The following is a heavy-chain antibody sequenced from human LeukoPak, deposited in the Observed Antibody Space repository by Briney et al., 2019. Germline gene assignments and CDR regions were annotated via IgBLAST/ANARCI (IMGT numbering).Heavy chain of an antibody. Sequence: GGSLRLSCAASGFSFNSYAMSWVRQAPGKGLEWVPAINNDGDSTYSAGSVKGRFTVSRDNSKNTLYLQMNSLRAEDAAVYYCAQQVGYCSSGNCYFTYWGQGTLVTVSS. CDR1: GFSFNSYA. CDR3: AQQVGYCSSGNCYFTY. CDR2: INNDGDST. J-gene: IGHJ1*01. D-gene: IGHD2-15*01. V-gene: IGHV3-23*01.